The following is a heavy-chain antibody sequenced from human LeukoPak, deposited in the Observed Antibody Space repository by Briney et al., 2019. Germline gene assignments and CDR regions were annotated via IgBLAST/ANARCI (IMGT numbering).Heavy chain of an antibody. CDR1: GYTFTSYG. V-gene: IGHV1-2*02. CDR2: INPNSGGT. D-gene: IGHD2-2*01. CDR3: ASSSTSYDAFDI. Sequence: ASVKVSCKASGYTFTSYGISWVRQAPGQGLEWMGWINPNSGGTNYAQKFQGRVTMTRDTSISTAYMELSRLRSDDTAVYYCASSSTSYDAFDIWGQGTMVTVSS. J-gene: IGHJ3*02.